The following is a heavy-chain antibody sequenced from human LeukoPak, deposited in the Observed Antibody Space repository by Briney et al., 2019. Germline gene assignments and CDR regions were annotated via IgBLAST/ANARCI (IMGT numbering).Heavy chain of an antibody. CDR1: GLSFSDYY. D-gene: IGHD6-13*01. CDR2: ISSFSNFR. CDR3: ARPTIAAAGNLEY. V-gene: IGHV3-11*03. J-gene: IGHJ4*02. Sequence: GGSLRLSCAASGLSFSDYYMIWIRQAPGKGLEWVSHISSFSNFRSYADSVKGRFTISRDNAKNSLYLQVNSLRAEDTAVYYCARPTIAAAGNLEYWGQGTLVTVSS.